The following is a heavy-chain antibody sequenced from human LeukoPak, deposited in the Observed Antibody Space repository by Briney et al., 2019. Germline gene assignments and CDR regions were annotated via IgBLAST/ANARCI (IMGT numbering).Heavy chain of an antibody. V-gene: IGHV3-33*01. CDR3: ARDGYGHGSLDY. CDR1: GFTFSGYA. CDR2: IWYDGSNE. J-gene: IGHJ4*02. Sequence: PGGSLRLSCAASGFTFSGYAMLWVRQAPGKGLEWVAVIWYDGSNENYAGSVKGRFSISRDGSKNTLDLQINSLRDEDTAVYYCARDGYGHGSLDYWGQGTLVSVSS. D-gene: IGHD5-18*01.